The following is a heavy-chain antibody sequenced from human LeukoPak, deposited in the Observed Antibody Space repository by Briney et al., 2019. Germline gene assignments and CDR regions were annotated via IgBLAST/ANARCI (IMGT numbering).Heavy chain of an antibody. D-gene: IGHD1-26*01. CDR2: ISSSSTTI. Sequence: GGSLRLSCAASGFTFSTYNMNWVRQAPGKGLEWVSYISSSSTTIYNADSVKGRFTISRDNAKNSLYLQMDSLRDEDTAVYYCAKARGIRYYYGMDVWGQGTTVTVSS. V-gene: IGHV3-48*02. CDR3: AKARGIRYYYGMDV. J-gene: IGHJ6*02. CDR1: GFTFSTYN.